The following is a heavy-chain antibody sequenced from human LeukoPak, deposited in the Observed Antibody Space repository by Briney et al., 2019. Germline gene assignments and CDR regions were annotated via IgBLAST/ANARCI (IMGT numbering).Heavy chain of an antibody. CDR3: AKDAQRGFDYSNSLEY. Sequence: PGTSLTLSCVASKFRLPFRHYGMHWVRQAPGRGLEWVAVIWSDGTNQYYADSVRGRFTISRDNSQNTVYLQMNSLRVEDTAVYFCAKDAQRGFDYSNSLEYRGEGSLVTVSS. J-gene: IGHJ4*02. V-gene: IGHV3-33*06. D-gene: IGHD4-11*01. CDR2: IWSDGTNQ. CDR1: KFRLPFRHYG.